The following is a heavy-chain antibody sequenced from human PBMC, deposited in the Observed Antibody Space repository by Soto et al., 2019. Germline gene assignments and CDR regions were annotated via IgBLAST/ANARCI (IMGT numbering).Heavy chain of an antibody. CDR2: ISYDGSNK. Sequence: HPGGSLRLSCAASGFTFSSYAMHWVRQAPGKGLEWVAVISYDGSNKYYADSVKGRFTISRDNSKNTLYLQMNSLRAEDTAVYYCARDKDDSSVYGAFDIWGQGTMVTVSS. V-gene: IGHV3-30-3*01. J-gene: IGHJ3*02. D-gene: IGHD3-22*01. CDR1: GFTFSSYA. CDR3: ARDKDDSSVYGAFDI.